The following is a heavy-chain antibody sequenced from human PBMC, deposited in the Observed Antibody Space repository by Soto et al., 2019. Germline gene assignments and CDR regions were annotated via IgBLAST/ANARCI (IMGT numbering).Heavy chain of an antibody. CDR1: GFTFSGYA. Sequence: QMQLVESGGGVVQPGRSLRLSCAASGFTFSGYAMHWVRQAPGKGLEWVTVISYDENNKYYADSVKGRFTVSRDNSKNTLYLQMNSLRAEDTAVYYCARVHRGHSFGPGAIDYWGQGTLVTVSS. J-gene: IGHJ4*02. CDR2: ISYDENNK. CDR3: ARVHRGHSFGPGAIDY. D-gene: IGHD5-18*01. V-gene: IGHV3-30-3*01.